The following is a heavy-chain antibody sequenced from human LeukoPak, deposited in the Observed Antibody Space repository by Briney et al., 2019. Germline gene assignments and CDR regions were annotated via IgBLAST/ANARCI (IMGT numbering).Heavy chain of an antibody. CDR3: ARGPRGYNWFDP. Sequence: PSETLSLTCTVSGGSISSYYWSWIRQPPGKGLEWIGYIYYSGSTNHNPSLKSQVTISVDTSKNQLSLKLSSVTAADTAVYYCARGPRGYNWFDPWGQGTLVTVSS. CDR2: IYYSGST. V-gene: IGHV4-59*08. CDR1: GGSISSYY. D-gene: IGHD3-16*01. J-gene: IGHJ5*02.